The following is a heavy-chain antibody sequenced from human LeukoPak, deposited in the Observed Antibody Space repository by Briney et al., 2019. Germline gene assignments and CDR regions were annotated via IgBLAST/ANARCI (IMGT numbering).Heavy chain of an antibody. CDR1: GYTFTGYY. Sequence: ASVKVSCKASGYTFTGYYIHWARQAPGQGLEWMGWINPNSGDTNYAQKFQGRVTLTRDTSISTAYMELSRLRSDDTAVYYCARLVGYCSSITCFDYWGQGTLVTVSS. D-gene: IGHD2-2*01. CDR2: INPNSGDT. V-gene: IGHV1-2*02. J-gene: IGHJ4*02. CDR3: ARLVGYCSSITCFDY.